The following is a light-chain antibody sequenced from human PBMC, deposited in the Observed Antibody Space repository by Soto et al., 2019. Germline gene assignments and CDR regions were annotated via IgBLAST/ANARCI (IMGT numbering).Light chain of an antibody. J-gene: IGLJ2*01. CDR3: SSYTSSSTPVV. V-gene: IGLV2-14*01. CDR1: SSDVDGFNY. Sequence: QSVLTQPASVSGSPGQSITISCTGTSSDVDGFNYVSWYQQHPGKAPKLMIYEVSNRPSGVSNRFSGSKSGNTASLTISGLQAEDEVDYYCSSYTSSSTPVVFGGGTKLTVL. CDR2: EVS.